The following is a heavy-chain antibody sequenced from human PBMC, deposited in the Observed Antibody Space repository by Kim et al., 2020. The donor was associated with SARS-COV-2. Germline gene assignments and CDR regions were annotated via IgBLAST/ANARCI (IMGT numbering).Heavy chain of an antibody. CDR3: VKAGGGHTNIFFDF. Sequence: GGSLRLSCAVSGFTFSDFAMAWVRLAPGKGLEWVSSLTADGVHTYYVDSVKGRFTISRDNSKSTLYLQMNSLRAEDTALYYCVKAGGGHTNIFFDFGGQGTLVTVSS. J-gene: IGHJ5*01. D-gene: IGHD2-8*01. CDR1: GFTFSDFA. CDR2: LTADGVHT. V-gene: IGHV3-23*01.